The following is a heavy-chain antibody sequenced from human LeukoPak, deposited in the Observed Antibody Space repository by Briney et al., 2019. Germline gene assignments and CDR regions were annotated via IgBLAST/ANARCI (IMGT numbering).Heavy chain of an antibody. CDR1: GFTFSSYG. J-gene: IGHJ4*02. Sequence: GGSLRLSCAASGFTFSSYGMHWVRQAPGKGLEWVAFIRYDGSNKYYADSEKGRFTISRDNAKNTLYLQMNSLRAEDTAVYYCARASAGSGWYPYLGQGTLVTVSS. CDR2: IRYDGSNK. CDR3: ARASAGSGWYPY. V-gene: IGHV3-30*02. D-gene: IGHD6-13*01.